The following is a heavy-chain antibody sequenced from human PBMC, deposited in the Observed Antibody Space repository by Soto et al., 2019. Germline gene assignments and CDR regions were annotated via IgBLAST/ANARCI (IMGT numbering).Heavy chain of an antibody. J-gene: IGHJ5*02. CDR2: IIPIFGTA. CDR1: GGTLSSYA. CDR3: AREHKRITMVRGVIIGGWFDP. D-gene: IGHD3-10*01. V-gene: IGHV1-69*13. Sequence: GASVKVSCKASGGTLSSYAISWVRQAPGQGLEWMGGIIPIFGTANYAQKFQGRVTITADESTSTAYMELSSLRSEDTAVYYCAREHKRITMVRGVIIGGWFDPWGQGTLVTVSS.